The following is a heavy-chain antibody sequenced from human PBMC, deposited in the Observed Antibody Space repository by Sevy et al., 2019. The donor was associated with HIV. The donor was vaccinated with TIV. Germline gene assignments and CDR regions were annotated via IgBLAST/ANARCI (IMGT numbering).Heavy chain of an antibody. CDR1: GYTFTGYY. Sequence: ASVKVSCKASGYTFTGYYMHWVRQAPGQGLEWMGRINPNSGGTNYAQKFQGRVTMTRDTSISTAYMELGRLRSDDTAVYYCATEAGYDSSGYYYNYYGMDVWGQGTTVTVSS. J-gene: IGHJ6*02. D-gene: IGHD3-22*01. CDR3: ATEAGYDSSGYYYNYYGMDV. V-gene: IGHV1-2*06. CDR2: INPNSGGT.